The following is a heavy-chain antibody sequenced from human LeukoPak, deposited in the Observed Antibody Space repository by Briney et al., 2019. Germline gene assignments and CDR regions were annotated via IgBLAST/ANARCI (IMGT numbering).Heavy chain of an antibody. D-gene: IGHD3-10*01. CDR1: GGSVSSGSYY. CDR2: IYYSGST. CDR3: ARDRYYYGSGSYPDAFDI. V-gene: IGHV4-61*01. J-gene: IGHJ3*02. Sequence: KPSETLSLTCTVSGGSVSSGSYYWSWIRQPPGKGLEWIGYIYYSGSTNYNPSLKSRVTISVDTSKNQFSLKLSSVTAADTAVYYCARDRYYYGSGSYPDAFDIWGQGTMVTVSS.